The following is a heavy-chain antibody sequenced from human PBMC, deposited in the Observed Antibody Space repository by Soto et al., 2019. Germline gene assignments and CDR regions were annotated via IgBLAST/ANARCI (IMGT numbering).Heavy chain of an antibody. CDR3: ARDHCSSTSCYSP. CDR1: RFTFSSYS. V-gene: IGHV3-21*01. D-gene: IGHD2-2*01. Sequence: EVQLVESGGGLVKPGGSLRLSCAASRFTFSSYSMNWVRQAPGKGLEWVSSISSSSSYIYYAASVKGRFAISRDNAKNSLYLQMNSLRAEATAVYYCARDHCSSTSCYSPWGQGTLVTVSS. J-gene: IGHJ4*02. CDR2: ISSSSSYI.